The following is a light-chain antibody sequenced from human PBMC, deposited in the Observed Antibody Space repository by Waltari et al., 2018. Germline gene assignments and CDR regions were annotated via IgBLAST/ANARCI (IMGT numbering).Light chain of an antibody. CDR3: CSYATSSWV. CDR1: SSDVGSFNL. V-gene: IGLV2-23*02. J-gene: IGLJ3*02. Sequence: QSALTQPASVSGSPGQSITISCTGTSSDVGSFNLVSWYQQHPGKAPKLMIYVVTKRPSGFSNRFSGSKSGNTASLTISVLQAEDEADYYCCSYATSSWVFGGGTRLTVL. CDR2: VVT.